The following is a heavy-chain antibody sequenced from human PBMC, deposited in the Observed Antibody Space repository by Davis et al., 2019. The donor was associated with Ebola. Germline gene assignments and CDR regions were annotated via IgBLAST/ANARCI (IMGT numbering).Heavy chain of an antibody. CDR3: ARGPTVTTGIFDY. CDR1: GGSFSGYY. Sequence: PSETLSLTCGVYGGSFSGYYWSWIRQPPGKGLEWIGEINHGGSTNYNPSLKSRVTISVDTSKNQFSLKLSSVTAADTAVYYCARGPTVTTGIFDYWGQGTLVTVSS. J-gene: IGHJ4*02. D-gene: IGHD4-17*01. CDR2: INHGGST. V-gene: IGHV4-34*01.